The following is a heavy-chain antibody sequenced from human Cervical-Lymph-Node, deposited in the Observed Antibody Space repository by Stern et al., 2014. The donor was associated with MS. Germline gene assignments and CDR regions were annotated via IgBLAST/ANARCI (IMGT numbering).Heavy chain of an antibody. CDR3: ARALLYYDSSPIHH. J-gene: IGHJ1*01. Sequence: VKLVQSGAEVKKPGASVKVSCKASGYTFTSYNMHWVRQAPGQGLEWMGIINPSGGSITYAQKFQGRVTMTRDTSTSTVYMELSSLRSEDTAVYYCARALLYYDSSPIHHWGQGTLVTVSA. CDR1: GYTFTSYN. V-gene: IGHV1-46*01. D-gene: IGHD3-22*01. CDR2: INPSGGSI.